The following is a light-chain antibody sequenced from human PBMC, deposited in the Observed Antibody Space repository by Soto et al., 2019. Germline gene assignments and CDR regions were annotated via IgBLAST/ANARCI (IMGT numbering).Light chain of an antibody. CDR3: QEYNNWPALT. CDR1: QTVRNN. V-gene: IGKV3-15*01. CDR2: GAS. Sequence: EIVLTQSPGTLSLSPGERATLSCRASQTVRNNYLAWYQQKPGQAPRLLISGASTRATGIPDRFSGSGSGTEFTLTISSLQSEDFAVYYCQEYNNWPALTFGGGTKVDIK. J-gene: IGKJ4*01.